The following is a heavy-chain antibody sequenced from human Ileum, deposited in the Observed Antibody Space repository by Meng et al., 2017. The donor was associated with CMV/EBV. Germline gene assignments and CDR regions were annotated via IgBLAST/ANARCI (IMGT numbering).Heavy chain of an antibody. D-gene: IGHD2-21*01. Sequence: GESLKISCAASGFTFSTYWMSWARQAPGKGLEWVAHIKHDGSEEYYGDSVKGRFAISRDNARNSLYLQMNSLRPENTAVYYFARNCGDDCWHSWGQGNLVTVSS. CDR1: GFTFSTYW. CDR2: IKHDGSEE. J-gene: IGHJ4*02. CDR3: ARNCGDDCWHS. V-gene: IGHV3-7*01.